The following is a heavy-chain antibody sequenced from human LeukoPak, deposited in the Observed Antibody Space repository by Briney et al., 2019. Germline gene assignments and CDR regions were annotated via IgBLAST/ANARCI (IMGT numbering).Heavy chain of an antibody. CDR3: ARGPGLGYYDSSGYFGLGY. D-gene: IGHD3-22*01. Sequence: WASVKVSCKASGYTFTSYDINWVRQATGQGLEWMGWMNPNSGNTGYAQKFQGRVTMTRNTSISTAYMELSSLRSEDTAVYYCARGPGLGYYDSSGYFGLGYWGQGTLVTVSS. V-gene: IGHV1-8*01. J-gene: IGHJ4*02. CDR1: GYTFTSYD. CDR2: MNPNSGNT.